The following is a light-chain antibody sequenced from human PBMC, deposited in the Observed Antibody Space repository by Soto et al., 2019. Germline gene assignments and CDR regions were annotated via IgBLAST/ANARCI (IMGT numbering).Light chain of an antibody. V-gene: IGKV3-20*01. Sequence: EIVLTQSPGTLSLSPGERATLSCRASQSVSSSDLAWYQQKPGQAPRLLIYGASSRATGIADRFSGSGSGTDFTLTISGLEREDSAAYYCQRHGATFGQGTKVEIK. CDR1: QSVSSSD. J-gene: IGKJ1*01. CDR2: GAS. CDR3: QRHGAT.